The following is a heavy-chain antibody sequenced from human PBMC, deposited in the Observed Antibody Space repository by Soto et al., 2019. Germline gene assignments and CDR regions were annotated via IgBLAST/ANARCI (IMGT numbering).Heavy chain of an antibody. CDR2: ISSSSSYI. J-gene: IGHJ4*02. CDR3: ARPFKTSDRNGGRGSVDY. D-gene: IGHD3-16*01. V-gene: IGHV3-21*01. Sequence: GGSLRLSCAASGFTFSSYSMNWVRQAPGKGLEWVSSISSSSSYIYYADSVKGRFTISRDNAKNSLYLQMNSLRAEDTAVYYCARPFKTSDRNGGRGSVDYWGQGTLVTVSS. CDR1: GFTFSSYS.